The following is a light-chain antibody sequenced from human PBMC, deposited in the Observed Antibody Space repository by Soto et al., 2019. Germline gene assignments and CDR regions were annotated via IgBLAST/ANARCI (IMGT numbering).Light chain of an antibody. J-gene: IGLJ1*01. CDR2: EVN. CDR3: SSYTRNSTYV. CDR1: SSDIGHYNY. V-gene: IGLV2-14*01. Sequence: QSALTQPASVSGSPGQSITISCTRTSSDIGHYNYVSWYQQYPGKAPKLRIYEVNNRPSGVSNRFSGSKSGNTASLTISGLQPEDEADYYCSSYTRNSTYVFGSGTKVTV.